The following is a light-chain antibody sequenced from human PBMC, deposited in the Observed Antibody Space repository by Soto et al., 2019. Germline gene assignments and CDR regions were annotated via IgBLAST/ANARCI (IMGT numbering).Light chain of an antibody. V-gene: IGKV3-15*01. CDR3: QQYNNWPRT. J-gene: IGKJ1*01. CDR1: QTVNSN. Sequence: EMVLTQSPATLPVSPGERATLSCRASQTVNSNLAWYQQKPGQAPRLLIYGASTRATGIPARFSGSGSGTEFTLTISSLQSEDFAVYYCQQYNNWPRTFGQGTKVDI. CDR2: GAS.